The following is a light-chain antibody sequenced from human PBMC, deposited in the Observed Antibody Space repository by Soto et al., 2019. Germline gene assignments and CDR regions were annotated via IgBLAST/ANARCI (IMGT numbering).Light chain of an antibody. J-gene: IGLJ1*01. CDR2: DVT. Sequence: QSALTQPRSVSGSPGQSVTITCTGTSSDVGDYGYVSWYQEHPGKAPKLLIYDVTKRPSGVPDRFSGSKSGTSASLAISGLQSEDEADYFCAGWDGSLRGFVFGTGTKVSVL. CDR3: AGWDGSLRGFV. V-gene: IGLV2-11*01. CDR1: SSDVGDYGY.